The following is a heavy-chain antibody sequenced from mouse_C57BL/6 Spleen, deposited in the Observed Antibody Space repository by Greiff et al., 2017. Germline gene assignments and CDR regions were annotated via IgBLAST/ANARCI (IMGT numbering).Heavy chain of an antibody. Sequence: QVQLQQPGAELVRPGPSVKLSCKASGYTFTSYCMHWVKQRPGQGLEWIGVIDPSDSSTNYNQKFKGKATFTVDTSSSTAYMQLSSLTSEDSAVYYCARWGGYYVIYWYFDVWGTGTTVTVSS. J-gene: IGHJ1*03. CDR2: IDPSDSST. V-gene: IGHV1-59*01. D-gene: IGHD2-3*01. CDR1: GYTFTSYC. CDR3: ARWGGYYVIYWYFDV.